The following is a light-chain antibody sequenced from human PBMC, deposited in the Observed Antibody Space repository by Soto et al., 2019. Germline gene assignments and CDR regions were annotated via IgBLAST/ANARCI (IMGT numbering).Light chain of an antibody. CDR2: GAS. J-gene: IGKJ1*01. CDR3: PQYRNWPST. CDR1: QSVGIT. Sequence: EVVVTLSPVTLSVTPGDRVTLSCRASQSVGITLAWYQQRAGQAPRLLVYGASTRATDMPGRFSGRGSGTEVTLTIINLQSEDFAVYYCPQYRNWPSTSGQRTKLDI. V-gene: IGKV3-15*01.